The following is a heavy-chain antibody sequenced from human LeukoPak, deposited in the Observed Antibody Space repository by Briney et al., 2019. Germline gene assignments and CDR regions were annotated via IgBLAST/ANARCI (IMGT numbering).Heavy chain of an antibody. CDR3: ARQYYDILTGYYKPGDYFDY. J-gene: IGHJ4*02. CDR2: ISSSSSYI. D-gene: IGHD3-9*01. V-gene: IGHV3-21*01. Sequence: KAGGSLRLSCAASGFTFSSYGMHWVRQAPGKGLEWVSSISSSSSYIYYADSVKGRFTISRDNAKNSLYLQMNSLRAEDTAVYYCARQYYDILTGYYKPGDYFDYWGQGTLVTVSS. CDR1: GFTFSSYG.